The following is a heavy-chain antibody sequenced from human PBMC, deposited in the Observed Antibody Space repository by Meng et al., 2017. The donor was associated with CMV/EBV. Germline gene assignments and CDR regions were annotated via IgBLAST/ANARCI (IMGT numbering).Heavy chain of an antibody. D-gene: IGHD5-12*01. J-gene: IGHJ4*02. Sequence: GESLKISCAAPGFTFSSYSVNWVRQAPGKGLEWVAFIRDDGSNTYHADSVKGRFTISRDNSKNTLYLQMNSLRTEDTAVYYCANRYSGYEDVWYFDYWGQGTLVTVSS. CDR1: GFTFSSYS. CDR3: ANRYSGYEDVWYFDY. CDR2: IRDDGSNT. V-gene: IGHV3-30*02.